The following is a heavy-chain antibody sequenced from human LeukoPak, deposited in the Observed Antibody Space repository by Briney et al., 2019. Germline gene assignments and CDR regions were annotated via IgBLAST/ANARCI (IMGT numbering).Heavy chain of an antibody. Sequence: ASVKVSCKASGYTFTGYYMHWVRQAPGQGLEWMGWISAYNGDTNYAQKLQGRVTMTTDTSTTTAYMELRSLRSDDTAVYYCARGEGYYNSAGFDYWGQGTLVTVSS. J-gene: IGHJ4*02. D-gene: IGHD6-19*01. CDR2: ISAYNGDT. V-gene: IGHV1-18*04. CDR1: GYTFTGYY. CDR3: ARGEGYYNSAGFDY.